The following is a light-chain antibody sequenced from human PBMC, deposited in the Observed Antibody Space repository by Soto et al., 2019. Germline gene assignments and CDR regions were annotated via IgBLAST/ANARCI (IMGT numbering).Light chain of an antibody. V-gene: IGLV1-44*01. CDR1: SSNVGSNT. J-gene: IGLJ1*01. Sequence: QSVLTQPPSASGTPGQTVTISCSGSSSNVGSNTVNWYQQLPGTAPKLLIFSNNQRPSQVPDRFSGSKSGTSASLAISGLQSEDEADYYCAAWDDSLSGNVFGTGTKVTVL. CDR2: SNN. CDR3: AAWDDSLSGNV.